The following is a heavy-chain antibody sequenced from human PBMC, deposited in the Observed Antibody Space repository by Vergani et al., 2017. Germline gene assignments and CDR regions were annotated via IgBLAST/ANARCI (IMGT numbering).Heavy chain of an antibody. CDR2: ISYDGSNK. Sequence: QVQLVESGGGVVQPGRSLRLSCAASGFTFSSYAMHWVRQAPGKGLEWVAVISYDGSNKYYADSVKGRFTISRDNSKNTLYLQMNSLRAEDTAVYYCAREGLGCSGGSCYGTYYYYYGMDVWGQGTTVTVSS. J-gene: IGHJ6*02. V-gene: IGHV3-30-3*01. CDR3: AREGLGCSGGSCYGTYYYYYGMDV. D-gene: IGHD2-15*01. CDR1: GFTFSSYA.